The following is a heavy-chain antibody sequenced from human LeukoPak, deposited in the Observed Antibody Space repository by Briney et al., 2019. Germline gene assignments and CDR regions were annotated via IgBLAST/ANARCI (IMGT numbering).Heavy chain of an antibody. CDR2: VWYDGNNK. Sequence: GGSLRLSCAASGFTFSSFTMAWVCQAPGKGLEWATIVWYDGNNKYYADSVKGRFTVSRDNSGNMVYLQMYSLRPEDTAVYYCARGAGVGAGSFDSWGQGTMVIVSS. CDR1: GFTFSSFT. V-gene: IGHV3-33*08. D-gene: IGHD1-26*01. CDR3: ARGAGVGAGSFDS. J-gene: IGHJ4*02.